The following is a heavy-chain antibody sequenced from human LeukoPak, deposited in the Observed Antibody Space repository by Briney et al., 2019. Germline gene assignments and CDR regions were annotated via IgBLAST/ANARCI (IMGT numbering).Heavy chain of an antibody. Sequence: GGSLRLSCAASGFPVSTSYMSWVRQAPGKGLEWVSVIYSGGSAYYADSVKGRFTISRDNSKNTLYLQMSSLRAEDTAVYYCARDKGYYGSAGYFDCWGQGTLVTVSS. CDR1: GFPVSTSY. J-gene: IGHJ4*02. D-gene: IGHD3-10*01. CDR3: ARDKGYYGSAGYFDC. CDR2: IYSGGSA. V-gene: IGHV3-66*01.